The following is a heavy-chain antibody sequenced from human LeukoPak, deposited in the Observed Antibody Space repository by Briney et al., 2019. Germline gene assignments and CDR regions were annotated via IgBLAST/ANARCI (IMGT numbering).Heavy chain of an antibody. Sequence: GGSLRLSCAASGFTFSSYAMHWVRQAPGKGLEWVAVISYDGSNKYYADSVKGRFTISRDNSKNTLYLQMNSLRAEDTAVYYCAKDRVVGYYDSSGSYALDYWGQGTLVTVSS. CDR3: AKDRVVGYYDSSGSYALDY. D-gene: IGHD3-22*01. CDR1: GFTFSSYA. CDR2: ISYDGSNK. V-gene: IGHV3-30*04. J-gene: IGHJ4*02.